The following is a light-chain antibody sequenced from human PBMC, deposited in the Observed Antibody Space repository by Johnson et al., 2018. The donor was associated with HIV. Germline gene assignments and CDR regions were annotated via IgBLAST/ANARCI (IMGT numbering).Light chain of an antibody. CDR2: EDN. CDR1: VSNIESYF. CDR3: GIWDASLSPLYV. V-gene: IGLV1-51*02. J-gene: IGLJ1*01. Sequence: QSVLTQPPSVSAAPGQTVNISCSGNVSNIESYFVSWYQQLPGAAPTLLIYEDNKRPSGIPDRFSGSKSGATATLGITGLQTGDEADYYCGIWDASLSPLYVLGTGPTITVL.